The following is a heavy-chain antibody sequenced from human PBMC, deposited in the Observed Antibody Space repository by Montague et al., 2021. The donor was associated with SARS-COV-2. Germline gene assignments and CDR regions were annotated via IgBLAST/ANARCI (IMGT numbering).Heavy chain of an antibody. J-gene: IGHJ4*02. D-gene: IGHD3-9*01. Sequence: SETLSLTCSVSGGSFDSDNFFWGWIRQPPGKRLEWIGVTSNGGRTFDNPSLKSRVTISVHTSRNQLSLNVKSVTAADTAVYYCARHRRYDVVTYYPDSWGQGILVTVSS. CDR3: ARHRRYDVVTYYPDS. CDR1: GGSFDSDNFF. CDR2: TSNGGRT. V-gene: IGHV4-39*01.